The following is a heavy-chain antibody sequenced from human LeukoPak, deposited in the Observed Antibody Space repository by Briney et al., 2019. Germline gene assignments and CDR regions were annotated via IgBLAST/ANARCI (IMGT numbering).Heavy chain of an antibody. CDR2: INPNSGGT. D-gene: IGHD3-3*01. J-gene: IGHJ6*02. CDR1: GYTFTGYY. Sequence: ASVKVSCEASGYTFTGYYMYWVRQAPGQGLEWMGWINPNSGGTNYAQKFQGRVTMTRDTSISTAYMELSRLRSDDTAVYYCARDLYESYGMDVWGQGTTVTVSS. CDR3: ARDLYESYGMDV. V-gene: IGHV1-2*02.